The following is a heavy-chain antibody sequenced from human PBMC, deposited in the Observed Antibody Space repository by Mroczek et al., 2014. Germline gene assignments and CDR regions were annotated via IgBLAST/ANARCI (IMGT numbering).Heavy chain of an antibody. CDR2: ISAYNGNT. CDR1: GYTFTSYG. D-gene: IGHD3-22*01. J-gene: IGHJ3*02. V-gene: IGHV1-18*01. CDR3: ARGGEDYYDSSGTGANDAFDI. Sequence: SGAEVKKPGASVKVSCKASGYTFTSYGISWVRQAPGQGLEWMGWISAYNGNTNYAQKLQGRVTMTTDTSTSTAYMELRSLRSDDTAVYYCARGGEDYYDSSGTGANDAFDIWGQGTMVTRXF.